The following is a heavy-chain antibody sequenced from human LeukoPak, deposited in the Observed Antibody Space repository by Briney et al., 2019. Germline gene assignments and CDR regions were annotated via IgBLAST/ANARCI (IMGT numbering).Heavy chain of an antibody. D-gene: IGHD2-21*02. V-gene: IGHV1-69*05. CDR3: ARDKYCGGDCYPYYYYYMDV. J-gene: IGHJ6*03. CDR1: GYTFTSYY. CDR2: IIPIFGTA. Sequence: GASVKVSCKASGYTFTSYYMHWVRQAPGQGLERMGGIIPIFGTANYAQKFQGRVTITTDESTSTAYMELSSLRSEDTAVYYCARDKYCGGDCYPYYYYYMDVWGKGTTVTVSS.